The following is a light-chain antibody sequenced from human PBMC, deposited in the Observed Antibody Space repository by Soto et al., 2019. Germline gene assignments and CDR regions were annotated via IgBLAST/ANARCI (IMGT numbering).Light chain of an antibody. CDR1: QSVSDW. Sequence: DIQMTQSPSTLSASVGDRVTITCRASQSVSDWLAWFQQKPGKAPNVLIYRASVLKSGVPSRFSGSGSGTEFTLTISSPQPDDFATYYCQHYSASSPWAFGQGTKVDSK. V-gene: IGKV1-5*03. J-gene: IGKJ1*01. CDR3: QHYSASSPWA. CDR2: RAS.